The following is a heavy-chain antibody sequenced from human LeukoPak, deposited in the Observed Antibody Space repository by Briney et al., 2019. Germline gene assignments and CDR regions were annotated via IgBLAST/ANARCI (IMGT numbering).Heavy chain of an antibody. CDR1: GFTFSSYG. D-gene: IGHD1-1*01. CDR3: AKESGTTLYYYYNALDV. CDR2: IWFDGKNE. V-gene: IGHV3-33*06. J-gene: IGHJ6*02. Sequence: PGGSLRLSCAASGFTFSSYGMHWVRQAPGKGLEWVADIWFDGKNEHFADSVKGRFTISRDNSKNTMYLQINSLRAEDTAVYYCAKESGTTLYYYYNALDVWGQGTTATVSS.